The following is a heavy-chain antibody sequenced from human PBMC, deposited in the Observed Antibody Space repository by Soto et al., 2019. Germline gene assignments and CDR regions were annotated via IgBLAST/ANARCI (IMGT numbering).Heavy chain of an antibody. V-gene: IGHV1-69*13. CDR2: IIPIFGTA. D-gene: IGHD1-26*01. Sequence: SVKVSCKASGGTFSSYAISWVRQAPGQGLEWMGGIIPIFGTANYAQKFQGRVTITADESTSTAYMELSSLRSEDTAVYYCARMAASVGASIDYSGQGTLVTVSS. CDR1: GGTFSSYA. CDR3: ARMAASVGASIDY. J-gene: IGHJ4*02.